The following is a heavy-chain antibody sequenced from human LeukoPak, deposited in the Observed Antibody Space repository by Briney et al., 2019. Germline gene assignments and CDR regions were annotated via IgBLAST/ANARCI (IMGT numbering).Heavy chain of an antibody. CDR3: ARQQAGHDILTGYYTGNWFDP. D-gene: IGHD3-9*01. Sequence: SETLSLTCTVSGGSISSSSYYWGWVRQPPGKGLEWIGSIYYSGSTYYNPSLKSRVTISVDTSKNQFSLKLSSVTAADTAVYYCARQQAGHDILTGYYTGNWFDPWGQGTLVTVSS. CDR1: GGSISSSSYY. CDR2: IYYSGST. J-gene: IGHJ5*02. V-gene: IGHV4-39*01.